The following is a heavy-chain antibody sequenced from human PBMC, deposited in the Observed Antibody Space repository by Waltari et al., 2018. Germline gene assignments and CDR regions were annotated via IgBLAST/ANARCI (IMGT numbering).Heavy chain of an antibody. CDR2: IKEDGSEK. CDR3: ARDPSSGKYWILKDS. J-gene: IGHJ5*01. D-gene: IGHD3-10*01. Sequence: EVRLVESGGGFVQSGGSLRLSCAASGFAFSNYWMTGVRQAPGQGVEWVTNIKEDGSEKHYGDSVKGRFTIARDNANNALYLQMNSLRAEDSAVYYCARDPSSGKYWILKDSWGQGTLVTVSS. V-gene: IGHV3-7*01. CDR1: GFAFSNYW.